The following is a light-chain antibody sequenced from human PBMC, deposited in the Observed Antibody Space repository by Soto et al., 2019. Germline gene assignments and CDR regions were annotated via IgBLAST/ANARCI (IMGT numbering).Light chain of an antibody. J-gene: IGLJ1*01. CDR3: CSYAGNYYV. V-gene: IGLV2-11*01. Sequence: QSALTQPRSVSGSPGQPVTISCTGTSSDIGGYNYVSWYQQHPDKAPKLMIYDVSKRPSGVPDRFSGSKSGSTASLTISGLQAEDEADYYCCSYAGNYYVFGTGTKVTVL. CDR2: DVS. CDR1: SSDIGGYNY.